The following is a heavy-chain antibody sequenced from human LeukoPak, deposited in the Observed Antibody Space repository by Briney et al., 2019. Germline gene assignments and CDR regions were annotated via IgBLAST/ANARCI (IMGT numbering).Heavy chain of an antibody. CDR1: GYSFTNYW. V-gene: IGHV5-51*01. D-gene: IGHD6-19*01. CDR2: IYPGDSDT. J-gene: IGHJ4*01. Sequence: GEALKISFKGSGYSFTNYWIGWVRQVPGKGLEWMGIIYPGDSDTRYSPSFQGQVTISVDKSISTAYLQWSSLKASDTAMYYCARRESSGSIDYWGHGTLVTVSS. CDR3: ARRESSGSIDY.